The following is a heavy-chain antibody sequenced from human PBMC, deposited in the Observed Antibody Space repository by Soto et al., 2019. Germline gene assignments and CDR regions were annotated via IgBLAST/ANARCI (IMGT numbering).Heavy chain of an antibody. CDR2: IIDSGGST. CDR3: AKDRYSSNSPYYFDY. Sequence: GGSLRLSCAASGFTFSSCAMGWVRQAPGKGLEWVSDIIDSGGSTNYADSVKGRFTISRDNAKNTLYLQMNSLRAEDTAVYYCAKDRYSSNSPYYFDYWGQGTQVTVSS. V-gene: IGHV3-23*01. J-gene: IGHJ4*02. D-gene: IGHD6-13*01. CDR1: GFTFSSCA.